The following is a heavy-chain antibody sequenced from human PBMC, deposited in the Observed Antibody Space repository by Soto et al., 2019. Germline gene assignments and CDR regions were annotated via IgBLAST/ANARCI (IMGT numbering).Heavy chain of an antibody. J-gene: IGHJ6*02. CDR1: GFIFSDYY. Sequence: GSLRLSCAASGFIFSDYYSNWIRQAPGKGLEWVSYISGSGTYTNYADSVKGRFTISRDNAKNSLYLQMNSLRAEDTAVYYCARDVAGRISKTKPRNGMDVWGQGTAVTVSS. CDR3: ARDVAGRISKTKPRNGMDV. D-gene: IGHD3-3*02. CDR2: ISGSGTYT. V-gene: IGHV3-11*06.